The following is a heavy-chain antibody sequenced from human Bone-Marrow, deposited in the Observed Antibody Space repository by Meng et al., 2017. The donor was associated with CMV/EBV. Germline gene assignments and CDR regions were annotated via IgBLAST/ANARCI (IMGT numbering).Heavy chain of an antibody. J-gene: IGHJ3*02. D-gene: IGHD2-2*02. CDR1: GFTFGDYA. CDR3: TSVQYCSSTSCYTDAFDI. V-gene: IGHV3-49*04. Sequence: GGSLRLSCTASGFTFGDYAMSWVRQAPGKGLEWVGFIRSKAYGGTTEYAASVKGRFTISRDDSKSIAYLQMNSLKTEDTAVYYCTSVQYCSSTSCYTDAFDIWGQGTMVTVSS. CDR2: IRSKAYGGTT.